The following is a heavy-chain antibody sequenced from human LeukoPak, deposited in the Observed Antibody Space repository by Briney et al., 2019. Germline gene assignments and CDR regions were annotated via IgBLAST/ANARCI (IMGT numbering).Heavy chain of an antibody. CDR2: INQRGGT. CDR3: ARHGILGYSSGWYVDY. Sequence: SETLSLTCAVYDGSFSGYYWSWLRQPPGKGLEWLGEINQRGGTSYSPSLESRVAISVDTSKNQFSLKLTSVTAADTAVYYCARHGILGYSSGWYVDYWGQGTLVTVSS. CDR1: DGSFSGYY. J-gene: IGHJ4*02. D-gene: IGHD6-19*01. V-gene: IGHV4-34*01.